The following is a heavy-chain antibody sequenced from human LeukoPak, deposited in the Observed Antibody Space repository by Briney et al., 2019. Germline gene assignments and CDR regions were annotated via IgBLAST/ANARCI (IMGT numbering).Heavy chain of an antibody. CDR3: ARGGYALYYYYYYYMDV. D-gene: IGHD3-16*01. J-gene: IGHJ6*03. V-gene: IGHV4-59*01. Sequence: PSETLSLTCTVSGGSISSYYWSWIRQPPGKGLEWIGYIYYSGSTNYNPSLKSRVTISVDTSKNQFSLKLSSVTAADTAVYYCARGGYALYYYYYYYMDVWGKGTTVTVSS. CDR2: IYYSGST. CDR1: GGSISSYY.